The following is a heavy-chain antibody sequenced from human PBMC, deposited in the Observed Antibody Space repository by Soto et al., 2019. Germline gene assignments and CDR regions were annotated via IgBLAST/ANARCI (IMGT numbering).Heavy chain of an antibody. J-gene: IGHJ6*02. CDR2: IIPIFGTA. V-gene: IGHV1-69*01. CDR1: GGTFSSYA. D-gene: IGHD3-10*01. CDR3: ARGLLWFGESTLYGLYV. Sequence: QVQLVQSGAEVKKPGSSVKVSCKASGGTFSSYAMSGVRQAPGQGLEWMGGIIPIFGTANYAQKFQGRVTITAAESTSTAYMELSSVRSEDTAVYYCARGLLWFGESTLYGLYVWGQGTTVTVSS.